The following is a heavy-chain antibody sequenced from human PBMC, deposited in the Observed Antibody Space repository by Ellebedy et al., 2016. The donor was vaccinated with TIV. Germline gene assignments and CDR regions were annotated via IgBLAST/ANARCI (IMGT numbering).Heavy chain of an antibody. D-gene: IGHD6-19*01. CDR1: GGSLRHSSYY. CDR3: ARPQGEVAGTDYFDS. V-gene: IGHV4-39*01. Sequence: MPSETLSLTCAVSGGSLRHSSYYWGWIRQSPGKGLEWIGSVYYTGSAYYNPSLKSRVTMLVDTSRNEFSLNLTSLTAADTAIYYCARPQGEVAGTDYFDSWGQGILVTVSS. CDR2: VYYTGSA. J-gene: IGHJ4*02.